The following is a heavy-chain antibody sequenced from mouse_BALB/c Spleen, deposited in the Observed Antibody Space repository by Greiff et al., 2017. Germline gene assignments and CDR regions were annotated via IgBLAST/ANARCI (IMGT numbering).Heavy chain of an antibody. CDR2: ISSGGGNT. Sequence: DVHLVESGGGLVKPGGSLKLSCAASGFTFSSYTMSWVRQTPEKRLEWVATISSGGGNTYYPDSVKGRFTISRDNAKNNLYLQMSSLRSEDTALYYCARYPLAYWGQGTLVTVSA. J-gene: IGHJ3*01. V-gene: IGHV5-9*03. CDR3: ARYPLAY. CDR1: GFTFSSYT.